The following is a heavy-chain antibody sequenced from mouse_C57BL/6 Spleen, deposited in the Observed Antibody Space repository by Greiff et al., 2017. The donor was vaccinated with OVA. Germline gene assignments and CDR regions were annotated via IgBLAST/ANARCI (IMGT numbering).Heavy chain of an antibody. CDR2: INYDGSST. Sequence: EVKVVESEGGLVQPGSSMKLSCTASGFTFSDYYMAWVRQVPEKGLEWVANINYDGSSTYYLDSLKSRFIISRDNAKNILYLQMSSLKSEDTATYYCAREGGQLGRDYFDYWGQGTTLTVSS. J-gene: IGHJ2*01. CDR1: GFTFSDYY. V-gene: IGHV5-16*01. D-gene: IGHD4-1*02. CDR3: AREGGQLGRDYFDY.